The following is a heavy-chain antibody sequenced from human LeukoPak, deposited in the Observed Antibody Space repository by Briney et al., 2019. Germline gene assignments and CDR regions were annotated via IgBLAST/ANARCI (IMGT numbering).Heavy chain of an antibody. CDR2: IYESGST. Sequence: SETLSLTCTVSGYSISNGYYWGWIRQPPGKGLEWIGSIYESGSTYYNPSLKSRVTISVDTSKNQFSLKLSSVTAADTAVYYCARVSWFPGTSYYYMDVWGKGTTVTVSS. V-gene: IGHV4-38-2*02. CDR1: GYSISNGYY. CDR3: ARVSWFPGTSYYYMDV. J-gene: IGHJ6*03. D-gene: IGHD1-1*01.